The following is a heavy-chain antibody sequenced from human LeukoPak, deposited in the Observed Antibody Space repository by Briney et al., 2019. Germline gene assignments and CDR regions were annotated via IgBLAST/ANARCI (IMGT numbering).Heavy chain of an antibody. CDR3: ARDRAGGAPFDP. CDR1: GFTFSSYAM. CDR2: IYHSGST. Sequence: PGGSLRLSCAASGFTFSSYAMTWVRQAPGKGLEWMGEIYHSGSTNYNPSLKSRVTISVDKSKNQFSLKLSSVTAADTAVYYCARDRAGGAPFDPWGQGTLVTVSS. V-gene: IGHV4-4*02. J-gene: IGHJ5*02. D-gene: IGHD3-16*01.